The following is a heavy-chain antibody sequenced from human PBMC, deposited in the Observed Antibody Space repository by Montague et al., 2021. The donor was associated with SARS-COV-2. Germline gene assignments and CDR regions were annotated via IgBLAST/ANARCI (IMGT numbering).Heavy chain of an antibody. CDR3: AKVAGGHDTFDI. J-gene: IGHJ3*02. CDR1: GYSISTGYY. Sequence: SETLSLTCTVSGYSISTGYYWGWIRQPPGKGLEWIGTIYHSGSTYFNPSRKRRVTKPVDTSKTQFSLNLTSLTAADTAVYYCAKVAGGHDTFDIWGRGTMVTDSS. D-gene: IGHD6-19*01. V-gene: IGHV4-38-2*02. CDR2: IYHSGST.